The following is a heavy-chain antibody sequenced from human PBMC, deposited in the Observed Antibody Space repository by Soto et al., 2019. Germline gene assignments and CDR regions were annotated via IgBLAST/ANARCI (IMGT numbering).Heavy chain of an antibody. D-gene: IGHD1-1*01. CDR2: ISVSDAFI. CDR1: GFNVGAFA. J-gene: IGHJ4*02. V-gene: IGHV3-23*01. CDR3: TRETVAGRTGLGY. Sequence: EVQLLESGGDLVQPGGSLRLSCAASGFNVGAFAVNWVRQAPGKGLEWVSGISVSDAFIYYADSVRGRFSISRDASENILYLQMNSLRVDDTALYSCTRETVAGRTGLGYWGSGTLVTVSS.